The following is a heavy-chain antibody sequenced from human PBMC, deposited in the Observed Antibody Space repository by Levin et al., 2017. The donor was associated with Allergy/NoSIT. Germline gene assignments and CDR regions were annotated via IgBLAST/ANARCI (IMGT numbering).Heavy chain of an antibody. J-gene: IGHJ4*02. D-gene: IGHD1-26*01. CDR1: GYTFTSYG. CDR2: ISAYNGNT. V-gene: IGHV1-18*01. Sequence: GESLKISCKASGYTFTSYGISWVRQAPGQGLEWMGWISAYNGNTNYAQKLQGRVTMTTDTSTSTAYMELRSLRSDDTAVYYCARAGEVGATINLLVDYWGQGTLVTVSS. CDR3: ARAGEVGATINLLVDY.